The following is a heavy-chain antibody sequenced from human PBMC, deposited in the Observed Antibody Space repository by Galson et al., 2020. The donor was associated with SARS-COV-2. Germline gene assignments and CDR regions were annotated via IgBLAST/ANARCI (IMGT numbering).Heavy chain of an antibody. Sequence: ASETLSLTCNVSRGTISSFYWSWIRQPPGKELEWIGYIHYSGRTTYNPSLKSRVTMSVDTSKNQFSLRLKSVTAADTAVYYCTRAFTMYGSGNNDGMDVWGQGTTVTV. CDR1: RGTISSFY. CDR3: TRAFTMYGSGNNDGMDV. V-gene: IGHV4-59*01. D-gene: IGHD3-10*01. CDR2: IHYSGRT. J-gene: IGHJ6*02.